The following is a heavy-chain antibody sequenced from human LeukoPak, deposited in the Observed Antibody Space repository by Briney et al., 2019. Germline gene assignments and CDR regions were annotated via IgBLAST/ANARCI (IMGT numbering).Heavy chain of an antibody. Sequence: GGSLRLSCEASGFTFSSYGMSWVRQAPGKGLEWVSAISGSGDRTDYADSVKGRFTISRDNSKNTLYLQMNSLRVEDTAVYYCLRGDRRDYWGQGTLVTVSS. CDR3: LRGDRRDY. CDR2: ISGSGDRT. J-gene: IGHJ4*02. CDR1: GFTFSSYG. V-gene: IGHV3-23*01.